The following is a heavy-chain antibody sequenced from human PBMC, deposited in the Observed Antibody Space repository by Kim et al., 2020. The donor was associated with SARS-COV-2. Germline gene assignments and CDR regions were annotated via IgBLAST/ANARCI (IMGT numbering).Heavy chain of an antibody. D-gene: IGHD3-10*01. CDR2: INSGGTI. CDR1: GFTFSDYY. Sequence: GGSLRLSCAASGFTFSDYYMSWIRQAPGKGLEWLSYINSGGTIYYAGSVMGRFTISRDDAKNSLYLQLNSLRADDTAVYYCAREFSRYGSEARDYWGQGTLLTVSS. CDR3: AREFSRYGSEARDY. J-gene: IGHJ4*02. V-gene: IGHV3-11*01.